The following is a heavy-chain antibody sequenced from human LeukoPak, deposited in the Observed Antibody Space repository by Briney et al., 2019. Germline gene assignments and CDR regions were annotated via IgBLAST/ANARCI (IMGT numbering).Heavy chain of an antibody. Sequence: AGGSLRLSCAASGFTFSSYGMHGVRQAPGKGLEWVAFIRYDGSNKYYADSVKGRFTISRDNSKNTLYLQMNSLRAEDTAVYYCAKDRRYFDWSEYYFDYWGQGTLVTVSS. V-gene: IGHV3-30*02. D-gene: IGHD3-9*01. CDR2: IRYDGSNK. CDR1: GFTFSSYG. CDR3: AKDRRYFDWSEYYFDY. J-gene: IGHJ4*02.